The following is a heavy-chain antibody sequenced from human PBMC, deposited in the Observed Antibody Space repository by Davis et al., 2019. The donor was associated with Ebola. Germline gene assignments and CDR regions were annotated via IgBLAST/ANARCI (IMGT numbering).Heavy chain of an antibody. CDR1: GFTFSSYA. V-gene: IGHV3-23*01. D-gene: IGHD3-3*01. CDR2: ISGSGAST. Sequence: GESLKISCAASGFTFSSYAMSWVRQAPGKGLEWVSGISGSGASTYYADSVKGRFTISRDNAKNSLYLQMNSLRAEDTAVYYCARLERFLEWFHGMDVWGQGTTVTVSS. CDR3: ARLERFLEWFHGMDV. J-gene: IGHJ6*02.